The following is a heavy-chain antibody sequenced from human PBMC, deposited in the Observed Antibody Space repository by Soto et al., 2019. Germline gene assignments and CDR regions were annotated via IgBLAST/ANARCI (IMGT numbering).Heavy chain of an antibody. CDR2: INPSGGST. Sequence: GASVKVSCKASGYTFTSYYMHWVRQAPGQGLEWMGVINPSGGSTSYAQKFQGRVTMTRDTSPSTVYMELSSLRSEDTAVYYCARDRPLTYYDILTGYYNVGGMDVWGQGTTVTVSS. CDR1: GYTFTSYY. CDR3: ARDRPLTYYDILTGYYNVGGMDV. J-gene: IGHJ6*02. V-gene: IGHV1-46*01. D-gene: IGHD3-9*01.